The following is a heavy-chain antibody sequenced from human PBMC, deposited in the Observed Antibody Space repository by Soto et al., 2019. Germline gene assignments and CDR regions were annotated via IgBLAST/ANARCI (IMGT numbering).Heavy chain of an antibody. V-gene: IGHV5-51*01. CDR2: IYPGDSDT. J-gene: IGHJ6*02. CDR1: GYSFTSYW. CDR3: ASLYACYSELCYGMDV. Sequence: GESLKISCKGSGYSFTSYWIGWVRQMPGKGLEGMGIIYPGDSDTTYSPSFQGRVTISADKSITTAYLQWNSLKASDTAMYYCASLYACYSELCYGMDVWGQRNTVTFSS. D-gene: IGHD2-8*01.